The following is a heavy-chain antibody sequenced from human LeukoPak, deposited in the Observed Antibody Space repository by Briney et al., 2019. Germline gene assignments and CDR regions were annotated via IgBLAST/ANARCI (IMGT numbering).Heavy chain of an antibody. V-gene: IGHV1-18*01. CDR1: GYTFTSYG. J-gene: IGHJ3*02. CDR2: ISVYNGNT. D-gene: IGHD1-1*01. Sequence: ASVKVSCKASGYTFTSYGISWVRQAPGQGLEWMGWISVYNGNTNFAQKFQGRVTMTTDTSTGTAYMELRSLRSDDTAVYYCARDGMDPDAFDIWGQGTMVTVSS. CDR3: ARDGMDPDAFDI.